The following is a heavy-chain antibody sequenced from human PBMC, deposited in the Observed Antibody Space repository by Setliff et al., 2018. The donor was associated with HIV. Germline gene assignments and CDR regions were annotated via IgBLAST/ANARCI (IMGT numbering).Heavy chain of an antibody. V-gene: IGHV3-30*10. J-gene: IGHJ4*02. CDR1: GFTFRTFA. CDR3: ASARIPTGGTSTSFDF. CDR2: VTYDGRRT. D-gene: IGHD1-1*01. Sequence: GGSLRLSCVASGFTFRTFAMHWVRQAPGKGLEWVSGVTYDGRRTFYTDAVKGRFTISRDNSNNTLYLQLNSLRPDDTGVYYCASARIPTGGTSTSFDFWGQGALVTVSS.